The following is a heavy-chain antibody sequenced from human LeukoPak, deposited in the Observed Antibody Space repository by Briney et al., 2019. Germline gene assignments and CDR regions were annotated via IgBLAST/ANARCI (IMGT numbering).Heavy chain of an antibody. J-gene: IGHJ4*02. V-gene: IGHV4-34*01. CDR3: ARVDEGSCYSDY. CDR2: INHSGST. CDR1: GGSFSGYY. D-gene: IGHD1-26*01. Sequence: SETLSLTCAVYGGSFSGYYWSWIRQPPGKGLEWIGEINHSGSTNYNPSLKSRVTISVDTSKNQFSLKLSSVTAADTAVYYCARVDEGSCYSDYWGQGTLVTVSS.